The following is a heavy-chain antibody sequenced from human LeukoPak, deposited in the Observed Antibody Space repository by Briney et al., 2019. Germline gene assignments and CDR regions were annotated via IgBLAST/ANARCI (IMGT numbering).Heavy chain of an antibody. Sequence: SGTLSPTCAVSGGSISSSNWWSWVRQPPGKGLEWIGEIYHSGSTNYNPSLKSRVTMLLDKSKNQFSLKLSSVTAADTAVYYCARNGGNSDFDYWGQGTLVTVSS. CDR1: GGSISSSNW. CDR2: IYHSGST. CDR3: ARNGGNSDFDY. D-gene: IGHD4-23*01. V-gene: IGHV4-4*02. J-gene: IGHJ4*02.